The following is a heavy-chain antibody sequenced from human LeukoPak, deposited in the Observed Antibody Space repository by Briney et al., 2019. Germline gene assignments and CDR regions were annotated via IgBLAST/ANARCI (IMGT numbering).Heavy chain of an antibody. CDR1: GFTFSSYA. V-gene: IGHV3-64*01. CDR2: ISSNGGST. Sequence: GSLRLSCAASGFTFSSYAMHWVGQAPGKGLEYVSAISSNGGSTYYANSVKGRFTISRDNSKNTLYLQMGSLRAEDMAVYYCARSLVGATSGAHLDYWGQGTLVTVSS. D-gene: IGHD1-26*01. CDR3: ARSLVGATSGAHLDY. J-gene: IGHJ4*02.